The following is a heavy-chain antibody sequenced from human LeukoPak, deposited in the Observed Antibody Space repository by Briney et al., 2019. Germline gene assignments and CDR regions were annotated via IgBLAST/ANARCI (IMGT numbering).Heavy chain of an antibody. J-gene: IGHJ5*02. Sequence: ALVKVSCKASGYSFSNYAMNWVRQAPGQGLEWMGWIHPSTGNPAYAQGFTGRFVFSLDTSVTTTYLQISSLKAEDTAVYFCARGRGYGTWGQGTLVTVSS. CDR1: GYSFSNYA. D-gene: IGHD3-22*01. CDR3: ARGRGYGT. CDR2: IHPSTGNP. V-gene: IGHV7-4-1*02.